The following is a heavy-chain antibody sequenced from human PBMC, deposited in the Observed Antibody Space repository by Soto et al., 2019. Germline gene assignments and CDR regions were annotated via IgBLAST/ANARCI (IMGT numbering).Heavy chain of an antibody. CDR3: ASVPGSPGYHGLDV. J-gene: IGHJ6*02. CDR1: GLTFSKYW. D-gene: IGHD6-19*01. CDR2: IKHDGSEK. V-gene: IGHV3-7*03. Sequence: EVQLVESGGGLVQPGGSLRLSCAASGLTFSKYWMTWVRQAPGKGLEWMATIKHDGSEKSNLDSVEGRFTISRDNAKNSLSLQMNSLRVEDTAVYFCASVPGSPGYHGLDVWGQGTTVTVSS.